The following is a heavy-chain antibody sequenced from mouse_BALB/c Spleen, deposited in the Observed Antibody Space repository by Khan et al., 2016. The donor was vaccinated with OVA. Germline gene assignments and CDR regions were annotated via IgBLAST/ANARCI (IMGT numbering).Heavy chain of an antibody. CDR3: VRDGAYHRSDGWFAY. CDR1: GYTFTSYT. Sequence: QVQLQQSGAELARPGASVKMSCKASGYTFTSYTIHWIKKRPGQGLEWIGYINPSNGYTNYNQKFKDKAILTTDKSSTTAYLQLSSLTADDTAIYNCVRDGAYHRSDGWFAYWGQGTLVTVSA. CDR2: INPSNGYT. V-gene: IGHV1-4*01. J-gene: IGHJ3*01. D-gene: IGHD2-14*01.